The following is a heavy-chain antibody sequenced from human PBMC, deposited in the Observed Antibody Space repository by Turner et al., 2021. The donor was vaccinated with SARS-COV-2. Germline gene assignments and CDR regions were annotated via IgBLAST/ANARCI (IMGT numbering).Heavy chain of an antibody. CDR1: GFTVSSNY. CDR2: IYSGGSK. Sequence: EVQLVESGGGLIQPGGSLRLACAASGFTVSSNYMSWVRQAPGKGLEWVSVIYSGGSKFYADSVKGRFTISRDNSKNTLYLQMNRLRAEDTAVYYCARDLGGLRFDYWGQGTLVTVSS. CDR3: ARDLGGLRFDY. D-gene: IGHD2-15*01. V-gene: IGHV3-53*01. J-gene: IGHJ4*02.